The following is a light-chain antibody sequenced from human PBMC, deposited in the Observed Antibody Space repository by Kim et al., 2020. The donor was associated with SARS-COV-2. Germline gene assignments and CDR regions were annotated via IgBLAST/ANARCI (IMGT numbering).Light chain of an antibody. CDR1: QSPAHSDGNTL. CDR3: VQATHLFT. V-gene: IGKV2-24*01. J-gene: IGKJ3*01. Sequence: PAPISGQYRQSPAHSDGNTLLSWLQQRPGQPPRLLIYKISNRFSGVPDRFSGSRAGTDFTLRISRVEAEDVGVYYCVQATHLFTFGPGTKVDIK. CDR2: KIS.